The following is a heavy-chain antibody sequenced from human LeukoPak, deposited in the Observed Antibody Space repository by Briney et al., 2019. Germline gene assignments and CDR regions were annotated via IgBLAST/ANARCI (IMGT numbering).Heavy chain of an antibody. CDR3: ARERIRPSLGSDAFDI. J-gene: IGHJ3*02. V-gene: IGHV4-59*12. CDR2: MYSSGST. D-gene: IGHD3-3*02. CDR1: GVYISSYY. Sequence: SETLSLTCTVSGVYISSYYWSWIRQPPGKGLEWIGYMYSSGSTNYTPSLKSRVTISGDTSKNQFSLKLTSVTAADTAVYYCARERIRPSLGSDAFDIWGQGTMVTVSS.